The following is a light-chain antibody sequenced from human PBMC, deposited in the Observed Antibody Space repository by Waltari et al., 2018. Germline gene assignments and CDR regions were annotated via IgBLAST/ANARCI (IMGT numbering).Light chain of an antibody. CDR2: DAS. J-gene: IGKJ1*01. CDR1: QSVNIN. Sequence: EIVLTQSPATLSLSVGERATLSCRASQSVNINLAWYQQRPGQAPRLLIYDASTRANGIPARFSGSGSGTDFTLTISSLEPEDFAIYYCQQRTNWWTFGQGTRV. CDR3: QQRTNWWT. V-gene: IGKV3-11*01.